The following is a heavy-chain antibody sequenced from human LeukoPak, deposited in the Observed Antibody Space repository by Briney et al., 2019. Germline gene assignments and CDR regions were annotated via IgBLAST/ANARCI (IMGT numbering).Heavy chain of an antibody. V-gene: IGHV3-11*04. J-gene: IGHJ3*02. Sequence: GGSLRLSCAASGFIFSDYYMSWIRQAPGKGLEWVSYISSGGSTIYYADSVKGRFTVSRDNAKNSLYLQMNSLRAGDTAVYYCARSLHRDAFDIWGQGTMVTVSS. CDR3: ARSLHRDAFDI. CDR2: ISSGGSTI. CDR1: GFIFSDYY.